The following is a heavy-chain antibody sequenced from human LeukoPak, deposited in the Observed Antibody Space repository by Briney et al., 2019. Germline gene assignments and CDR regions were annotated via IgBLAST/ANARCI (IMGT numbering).Heavy chain of an antibody. CDR3: AREGVYYDSSGGELDY. Sequence: GGSLRLSCAASGFIFSSYAMHWVRQAPGKGLEWVAVISYDGSNKYYADSVKGRFTISRDNSKNTLYLQMNSLRAEDTAVYYCAREGVYYDSSGGELDYWGQGTLVIVSS. CDR2: ISYDGSNK. J-gene: IGHJ4*02. D-gene: IGHD3-22*01. CDR1: GFIFSSYA. V-gene: IGHV3-30*04.